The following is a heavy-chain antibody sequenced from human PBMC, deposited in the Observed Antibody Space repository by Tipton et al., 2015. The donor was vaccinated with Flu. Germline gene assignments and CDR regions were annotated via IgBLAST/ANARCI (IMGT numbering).Heavy chain of an antibody. CDR3: ARQIGGGDCY. J-gene: IGHJ4*02. CDR2: IKQDGSEI. CDR1: GFTFSRNA. D-gene: IGHD2-21*01. V-gene: IGHV3-7*03. Sequence: SLRLSCAASGFTFSRNAMTWVRLTPGKGLEWVANIKQDGSEIHYVDSVRGRFTISRDNSKNSLYLQMNSLRAEDTAVYYCARQIGGGDCYWGQGTLVTVSS.